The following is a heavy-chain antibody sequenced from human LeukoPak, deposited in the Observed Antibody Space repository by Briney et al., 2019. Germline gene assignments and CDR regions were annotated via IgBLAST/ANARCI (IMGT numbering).Heavy chain of an antibody. CDR2: INSDGYST. V-gene: IGHV3-74*01. CDR3: ASPYSGSYYGFDY. Sequence: PGGSLRLSCADSGFTFRSYWMHWVRQAPGKGLVWVSRINSDGYSTNYADSVKGRFTISRDNAKNTLYLQMNSLRVEDTAMYYCASPYSGSYYGFDYWGQGTLVTVSS. D-gene: IGHD1-26*01. J-gene: IGHJ4*02. CDR1: GFTFRSYW.